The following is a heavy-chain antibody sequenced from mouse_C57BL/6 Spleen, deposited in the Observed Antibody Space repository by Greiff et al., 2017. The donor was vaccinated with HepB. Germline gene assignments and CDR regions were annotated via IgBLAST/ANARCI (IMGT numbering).Heavy chain of an antibody. CDR2: IYPGSGST. CDR3: ARRYYGSSYSY. Sequence: QVQLKQPGAELVKPGASVKMSCKASGYTFTSYWITWVKQRPGQGLEWIGDIYPGSGSTNYNEKFKSKATLTVDTSSSTAYMQLSSLTSEDSAVYYCARRYYGSSYSYWGQGTTLTVSS. J-gene: IGHJ2*01. CDR1: GYTFTSYW. D-gene: IGHD1-1*01. V-gene: IGHV1-55*01.